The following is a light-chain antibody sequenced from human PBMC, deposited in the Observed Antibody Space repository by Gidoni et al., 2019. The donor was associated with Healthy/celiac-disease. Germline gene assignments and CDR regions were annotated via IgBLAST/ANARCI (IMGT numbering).Light chain of an antibody. Sequence: DIQMTQSSSSLSASVGDRVTITCRASQSISSYLNWYQQKPGKAPKLLIYAASSLQSGVPSRFSGSGSGTDFTLNISSLQPEDFATYYCQQSYSTPRTFGQGTKLEIK. V-gene: IGKV1-39*01. CDR2: AAS. CDR3: QQSYSTPRT. J-gene: IGKJ2*01. CDR1: QSISSY.